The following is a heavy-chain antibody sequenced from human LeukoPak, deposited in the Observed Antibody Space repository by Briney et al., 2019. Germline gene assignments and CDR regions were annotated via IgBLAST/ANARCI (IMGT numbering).Heavy chain of an antibody. Sequence: GGSLRLSCAASGFTFSSYAMSWVRQAPGKGLGWVSAISGSGGSTYYADSVKGRFTISRDNSKNTLYLQMNSLRAEDTAVYYCAKDLKQWLVTDGMDVWGQGTTVTVSS. CDR3: AKDLKQWLVTDGMDV. CDR1: GFTFSSYA. CDR2: ISGSGGST. D-gene: IGHD6-19*01. J-gene: IGHJ6*02. V-gene: IGHV3-23*01.